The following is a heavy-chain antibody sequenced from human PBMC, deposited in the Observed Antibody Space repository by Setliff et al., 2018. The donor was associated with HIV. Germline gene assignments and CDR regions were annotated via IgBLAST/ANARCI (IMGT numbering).Heavy chain of an antibody. CDR1: GYTFTGYF. V-gene: IGHV1-2*06. Sequence: ASVKVSCKASGYTFTGYFMHWVRQAPGQGLEWMGRINPNSGGTNYAQKFQGRVTMARDTSISTAYMELSRLRSDDTAVYYCASKVHCTNGVCLDAFDIWGQGTMVTVSS. J-gene: IGHJ3*02. CDR3: ASKVHCTNGVCLDAFDI. CDR2: INPNSGGT. D-gene: IGHD2-8*01.